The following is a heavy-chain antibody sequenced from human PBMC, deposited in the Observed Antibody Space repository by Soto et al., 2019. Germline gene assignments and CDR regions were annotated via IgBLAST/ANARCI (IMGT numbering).Heavy chain of an antibody. Sequence: GASVKVSCKASGYTFTGYYMHWVRQTTEQGLEWMGWMSPNTGHSGLAQKFQARLTLTRDTSINTAYMELSSLRSEDTAIYYCARGINAGVDYWGQGTPVTVSS. CDR1: GYTFTGYY. V-gene: IGHV1-8*02. J-gene: IGHJ4*02. CDR2: MSPNTGHS. D-gene: IGHD3-10*01. CDR3: ARGINAGVDY.